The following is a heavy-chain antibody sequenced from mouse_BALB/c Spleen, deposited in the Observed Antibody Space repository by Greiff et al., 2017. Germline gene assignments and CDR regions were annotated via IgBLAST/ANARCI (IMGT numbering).Heavy chain of an antibody. J-gene: IGHJ3*01. CDR2: IWAGGST. CDR3: ARDPDYYDYDGFAY. CDR1: GFSLTSYG. D-gene: IGHD2-4*01. Sequence: VQLQESGPGLVAPSQSLSITCTVSGFSLTSYGVHWVRQPPGKGLEWLGVIWAGGSTNYNSALMSRLSISKDNSKSQVFLKMNSLQTDDTAMYYCARDPDYYDYDGFAYWGQGTLVTVSA. V-gene: IGHV2-9*02.